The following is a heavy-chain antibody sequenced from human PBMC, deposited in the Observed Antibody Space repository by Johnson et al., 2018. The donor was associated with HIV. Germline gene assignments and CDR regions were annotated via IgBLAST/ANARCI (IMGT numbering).Heavy chain of an antibody. CDR3: GGVGRTGSAFDM. J-gene: IGHJ3*02. CDR2: ISYDGSNK. Sequence: QVQLVESGGGVVQPGRSLRLSCAASGFTFSSSGMHWVRQAPGKGLEWVAVISYDGSNKFFADTVQGRFTISRDNSKNTLYLQMNSLRAEDTAVYYCGGVGRTGSAFDMWGLGTMVTVSS. D-gene: IGHD2-15*01. CDR1: GFTFSSSG. V-gene: IGHV3-30*03.